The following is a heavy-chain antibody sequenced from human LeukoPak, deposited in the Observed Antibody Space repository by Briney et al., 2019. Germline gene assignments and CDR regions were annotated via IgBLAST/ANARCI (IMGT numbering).Heavy chain of an antibody. CDR1: GFTLTNNW. D-gene: IGHD1-14*01. CDR2: VNTYGTNT. CDR3: AREFSPEDAFDL. V-gene: IGHV3-74*01. Sequence: TGGSLRLSCTASGFTLTNNWMHWVRQVPGKGLEWVSRVNTYGTNTNYADSVRGRFTISRDNAKSTLYLQMDTLRAEDSAIYYCAREFSPEDAFDLWGQGTRVTVSS. J-gene: IGHJ3*01.